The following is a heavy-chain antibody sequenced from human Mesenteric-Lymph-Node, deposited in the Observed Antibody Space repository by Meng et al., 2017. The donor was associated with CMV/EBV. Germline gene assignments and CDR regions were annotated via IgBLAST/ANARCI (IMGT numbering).Heavy chain of an antibody. V-gene: IGHV1-8*01. CDR2: MNPNSGNT. J-gene: IGHJ5*02. CDR1: AYTFTSYD. D-gene: IGHD6-13*01. CDR3: ARGRYSSSWSDNWFDP. Sequence: SAYTFTSYDLNWVRQAPGQGLEWMGWMNPNSGNTGYAQKFQGRVTMTRNTSISTAYMELSSLRSEDTAVYYCARGRYSSSWSDNWFDPWGQGTLVTVSS.